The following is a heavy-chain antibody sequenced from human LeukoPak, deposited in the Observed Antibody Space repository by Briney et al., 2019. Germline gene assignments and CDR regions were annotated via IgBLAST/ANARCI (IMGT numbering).Heavy chain of an antibody. J-gene: IGHJ4*02. D-gene: IGHD2-8*02. CDR2: ISGNGRST. CDR1: GFTFSSYA. V-gene: IGHV3-23*01. CDR3: AKEYYVLLVYALGGSFDY. Sequence: GGSLRLSCAASGFTFSSYAMSWVRQAPGTGLEWVSTISGNGRSTYYGDSVKGRFTISRDNSKNTLSLQMNSLRAEDTAVYYCAKEYYVLLVYALGGSFDYWGRGTLVTVSS.